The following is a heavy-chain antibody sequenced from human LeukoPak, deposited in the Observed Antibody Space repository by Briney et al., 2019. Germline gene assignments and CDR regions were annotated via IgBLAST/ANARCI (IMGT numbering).Heavy chain of an antibody. CDR2: IKEDGREK. CDR3: AREPIAVAGTDNDY. CDR1: GFTFSSNW. J-gene: IGHJ4*02. Sequence: PGGSLRFSCAASGFTFSSNWMSWVRQAPGKGLEWVATIKEDGREKYYADSVKGRFTISRDNSKNTLYLQMNSLRAEDTAVYYCAREPIAVAGTDNDYWGQGTLVTVSS. V-gene: IGHV3-7*01. D-gene: IGHD6-19*01.